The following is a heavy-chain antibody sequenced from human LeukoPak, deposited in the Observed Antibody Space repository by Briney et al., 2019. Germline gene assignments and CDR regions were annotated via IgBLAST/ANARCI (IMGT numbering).Heavy chain of an antibody. D-gene: IGHD3-10*01. CDR3: ARQELWXGEXKRNYYYYYGMDV. Sequence: LGESLKISCKGSGYSFTSYWIGWVRQMPGKGLEWMEIIYPGDSDTRYSPSFQGQVTISADKSISTAYLQWSSLKASDNAMYYCARQELWXGEXKRNYYYYYGMDVWGQGTTVTVXS. V-gene: IGHV5-51*01. J-gene: IGHJ6*02. CDR1: GYSFTSYW. CDR2: IYPGDSDT.